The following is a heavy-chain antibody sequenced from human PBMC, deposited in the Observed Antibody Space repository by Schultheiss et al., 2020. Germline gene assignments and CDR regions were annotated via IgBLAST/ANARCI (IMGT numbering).Heavy chain of an antibody. V-gene: IGHV2-70*11. CDR3: ARSPGYYGSGRYYYGMDV. CDR1: GFSLSTSGVG. J-gene: IGHJ6*02. CDR2: IDWDDDK. D-gene: IGHD3-10*01. Sequence: SGPTLVKPTQTLTLTCTFSGFSLSTSGVGVGWIRQPPGKALEWLARIDWDDDKYYSTSLKTRLTISKDTSKNQVVLTMTNMDPVDTATYYCARSPGYYGSGRYYYGMDVWGQGTTVNGYS.